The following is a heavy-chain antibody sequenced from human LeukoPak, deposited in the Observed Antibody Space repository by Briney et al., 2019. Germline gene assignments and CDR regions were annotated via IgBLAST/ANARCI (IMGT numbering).Heavy chain of an antibody. CDR3: ARPGAWYYNIWDY. CDR2: IYPGDSDT. Sequence: GESLKISCKGSGYNFTNYWIGWVRPMPGKGLEWMGIIYPGDSDTRYSPSFQGQVTISADKSISTAYLQWSSLKASDTAMYYCARPGAWYYNIWDYWGQGALVTVSS. D-gene: IGHD6-19*01. J-gene: IGHJ4*02. CDR1: GYNFTNYW. V-gene: IGHV5-51*01.